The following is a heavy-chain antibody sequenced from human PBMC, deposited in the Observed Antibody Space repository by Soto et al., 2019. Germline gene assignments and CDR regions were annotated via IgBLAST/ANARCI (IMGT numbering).Heavy chain of an antibody. D-gene: IGHD3-10*01. CDR1: GGSFSGYY. J-gene: IGHJ5*02. CDR3: ARGPSMGWFDP. CDR2: INHSGST. Sequence: QVQLQQWGAGLLKPSETLSLTCAVYGGSFSGYYWSWIRQPPGKGLEWIGEINHSGSTNYNPSLKSRVTISVDTSKNQFSLKLISVTAADTAVYYCARGPSMGWFDPWGQGTLVTVSS. V-gene: IGHV4-34*01.